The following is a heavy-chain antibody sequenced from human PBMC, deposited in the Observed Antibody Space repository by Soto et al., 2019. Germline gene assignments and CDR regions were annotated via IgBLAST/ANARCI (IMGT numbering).Heavy chain of an antibody. CDR3: ARDNYGDYETDY. D-gene: IGHD4-17*01. CDR1: GGSISSGDYY. CDR2: IYYSGST. V-gene: IGHV4-30-4*01. J-gene: IGHJ4*02. Sequence: SETLPLTCTVSGGSISSGDYYWSWIRQPPGKGLEWIGYIYYSGSTYYNPSLKSRVTISVDTSKNQFSLKLSSVTAADTAVYYCARDNYGDYETDYWGQGTLVTVSS.